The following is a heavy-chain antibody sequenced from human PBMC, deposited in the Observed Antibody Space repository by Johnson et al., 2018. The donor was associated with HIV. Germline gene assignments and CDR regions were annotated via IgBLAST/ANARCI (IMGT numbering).Heavy chain of an antibody. V-gene: IGHV3-30-3*01. J-gene: IGHJ3*02. Sequence: QVQLVESGGGVVQPGRSLRLSCVASGFTFSSYTMHWVRQAPGKGLEWVAVISYDGSNRYYADSVKGRFTISRDNSKNTLYLQMNSLRPEDTAVYYCARDSSNSFRFEMYAFDIWGQGTMVTVSS. D-gene: IGHD6-6*01. CDR1: GFTFSSYT. CDR2: ISYDGSNR. CDR3: ARDSSNSFRFEMYAFDI.